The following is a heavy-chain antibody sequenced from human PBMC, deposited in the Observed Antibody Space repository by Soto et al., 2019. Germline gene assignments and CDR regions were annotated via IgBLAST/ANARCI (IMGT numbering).Heavy chain of an antibody. D-gene: IGHD3-22*01. CDR1: GASIITDGYY. Sequence: QVQLQESGPGLVEPSQTLSLICTVSGASIITDGYYWTWIRQHPGKGLEWLGYTHSSGGATYCPAYIPSLQSRVAISVNISKGLFTLKLTSVTAAYTAVYYCARVPTYDQNSIGYQPVPPWGQGTLVTVSS. CDR2: THSSGGAT. J-gene: IGHJ5*02. V-gene: IGHV4-31*03. CDR3: ARVPTYDQNSIGYQPVPP.